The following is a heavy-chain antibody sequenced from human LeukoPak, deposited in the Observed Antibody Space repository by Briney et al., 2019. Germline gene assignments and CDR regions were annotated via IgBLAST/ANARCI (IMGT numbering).Heavy chain of an antibody. V-gene: IGHV3-11*01. CDR2: ISSSGSTI. CDR3: ARPNYDSSGYFDY. CDR1: GFTFSDYY. D-gene: IGHD3-22*01. J-gene: IGHJ4*02. Sequence: GGSLRLSCAASGFTFSDYYMSWIRQAPGKELEWVSYISSSGSTIYYADSVKGRFTISRDNAKNSLYLQMNSLRAEDTAVYYCARPNYDSSGYFDYWGQGTLVTVSS.